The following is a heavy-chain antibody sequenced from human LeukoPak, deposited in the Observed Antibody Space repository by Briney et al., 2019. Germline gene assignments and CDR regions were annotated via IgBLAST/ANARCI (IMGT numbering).Heavy chain of an antibody. Sequence: GGSLRLSCAASGFTFSSYAMSWVRQAPGKGLEWVSAISGSGGSTYYADSVKGRFTISRDNSKNTLYLQMNSLRAEDTAVYYCAKRDCSSTSCYQFDYWGQGTLVTVPS. V-gene: IGHV3-23*01. D-gene: IGHD2-2*01. CDR3: AKRDCSSTSCYQFDY. CDR1: GFTFSSYA. J-gene: IGHJ4*02. CDR2: ISGSGGST.